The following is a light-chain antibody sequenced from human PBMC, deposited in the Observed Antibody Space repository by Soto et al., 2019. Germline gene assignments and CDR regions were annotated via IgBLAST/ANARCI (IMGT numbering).Light chain of an antibody. CDR2: KAS. CDR3: QHDYDHSLT. V-gene: IGKV1-5*03. J-gene: IGKJ1*01. Sequence: DIQMTQSPSTLSASVGDRVTITCRASQGIGDWLAWFQQKPGKAPKLLIYKASNLESGVPSTFSGSASGTEFTLTISSLQPDDSASYYCQHDYDHSLTFGQGTKVEIK. CDR1: QGIGDW.